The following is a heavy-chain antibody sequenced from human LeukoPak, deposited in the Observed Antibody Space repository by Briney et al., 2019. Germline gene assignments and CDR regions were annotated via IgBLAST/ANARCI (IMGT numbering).Heavy chain of an antibody. Sequence: GGSLRLSCAASGFTFSSYAMHWVRQAPGKGLEYVSAISSNGGSTYYANSVKGRFTISRDNSKNTLYLQMGGLRAEDMAVYYCARGPYQLLYGNWFDPWGQGTLVTVSS. V-gene: IGHV3-64*01. CDR1: GFTFSSYA. CDR3: ARGPYQLLYGNWFDP. CDR2: ISSNGGST. D-gene: IGHD2-2*02. J-gene: IGHJ5*02.